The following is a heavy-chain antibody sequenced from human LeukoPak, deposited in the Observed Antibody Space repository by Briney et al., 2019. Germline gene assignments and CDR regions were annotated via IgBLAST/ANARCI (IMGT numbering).Heavy chain of an antibody. D-gene: IGHD6-19*01. CDR3: ATKQWLAPPPDS. CDR1: GFTFSKYW. V-gene: IGHV3-74*01. CDR2: INTEGPVT. Sequence: GGSLRLSCAASGFTFSKYWMLWVRQAPGKGLESVSRINTEGPVTTYADSVKGRFTVSRDNADNTMFLQMNSVRDEDTAVYYCATKQWLAPPPDSWGQGTPVTVSS. J-gene: IGHJ4*02.